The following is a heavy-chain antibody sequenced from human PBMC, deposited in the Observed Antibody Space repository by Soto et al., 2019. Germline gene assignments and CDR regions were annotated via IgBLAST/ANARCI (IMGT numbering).Heavy chain of an antibody. V-gene: IGHV3-15*01. CDR2: IKSKTDGGTT. CDR1: GFTFSNAW. D-gene: IGHD3-10*01. Sequence: PGGSLRLSYAASGFTFSNAWMSWVRQAPGKGLEWVGRIKSKTDGGTTDYAAPVKGRFTISRDDSKNTLYLQMNSLKTEDTAVYYCTTDQVGYGSGSYYTYYFDYWGQGTLVTVSS. J-gene: IGHJ4*02. CDR3: TTDQVGYGSGSYYTYYFDY.